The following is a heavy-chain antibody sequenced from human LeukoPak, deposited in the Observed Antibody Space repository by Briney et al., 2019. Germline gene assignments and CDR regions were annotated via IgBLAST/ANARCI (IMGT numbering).Heavy chain of an antibody. V-gene: IGHV1-18*01. CDR3: ARGSLYYYDSSGHYAFDI. CDR1: GYTFTSYG. D-gene: IGHD3-22*01. CDR2: ISAYNGNT. Sequence: RASVKVSCKASGYTFTSYGISWVRQAPGQGLEWMGWISAYNGNTNYAQKLQGRVTMTTDTSTSTAYMELRSLRSGDTAVYYCARGSLYYYDSSGHYAFDIWGQGTMVTVSS. J-gene: IGHJ3*02.